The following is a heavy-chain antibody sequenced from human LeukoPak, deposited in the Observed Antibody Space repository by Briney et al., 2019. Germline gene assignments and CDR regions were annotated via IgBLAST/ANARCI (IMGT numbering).Heavy chain of an antibody. D-gene: IGHD5-18*01. V-gene: IGHV3-53*04. CDR1: GFTVSSNY. CDR2: IYSGGST. Sequence: GGSLRLSCAASGFTVSSNYMSWVRQAPGKGLEGGSVIYSGGSTYYADSVKGRFTISRHNSKNTLYLQMNSLRAEDTAVYYCARSKGYSYGYFDYWGQGTLVTVSS. CDR3: ARSKGYSYGYFDY. J-gene: IGHJ4*02.